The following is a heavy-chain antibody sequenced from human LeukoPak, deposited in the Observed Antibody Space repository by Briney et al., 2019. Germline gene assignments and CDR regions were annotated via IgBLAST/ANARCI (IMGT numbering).Heavy chain of an antibody. J-gene: IGHJ4*02. CDR2: IIPIFGTA. Sequence: ASVKVSCKASGGTFSSYAISWVRQAPGQVLEWMGGIIPIFGTANYAQNFQDRVTITADETTSTAYMELSSLTSEDTAVYYCARGSVIAATGNYFDYWGQGTLVTVSS. D-gene: IGHD6-13*01. V-gene: IGHV1-69*13. CDR1: GGTFSSYA. CDR3: ARGSVIAATGNYFDY.